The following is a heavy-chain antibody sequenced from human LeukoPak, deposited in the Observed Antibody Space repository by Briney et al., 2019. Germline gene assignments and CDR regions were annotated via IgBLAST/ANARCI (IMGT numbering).Heavy chain of an antibody. CDR2: IKEDGSEK. Sequence: GGSLRLSCAASGFTFSSYSMNWVRQAPGQGLEWVASIKEDGSEKHYVDSVKGRFTISRDNGKNSLYLQMNSLRAEDTAVYYCARDSGWWRFDFWGQGTLVTVSS. V-gene: IGHV3-7*03. D-gene: IGHD6-13*01. J-gene: IGHJ4*02. CDR1: GFTFSSYS. CDR3: ARDSGWWRFDF.